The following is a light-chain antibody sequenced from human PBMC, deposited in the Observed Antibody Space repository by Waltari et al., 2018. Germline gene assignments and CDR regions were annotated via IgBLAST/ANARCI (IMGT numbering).Light chain of an antibody. J-gene: IGLJ2*01. CDR3: AAWDVSLKGV. V-gene: IGLV1-44*01. CDR1: SSNIGSHT. Sequence: QSVLTQPPSASGTPGQMVTISCSGSSSNIGSHTVNWYQQLPGMAPKLIIYRNNPRPSGVPDRFSGSKSGTSASRAISGLQSDDEADYYCAAWDVSLKGVFGGGTKVTVL. CDR2: RNN.